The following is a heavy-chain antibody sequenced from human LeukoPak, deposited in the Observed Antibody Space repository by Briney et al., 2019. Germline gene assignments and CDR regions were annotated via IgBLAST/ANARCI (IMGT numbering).Heavy chain of an antibody. CDR1: GYTFTGYY. V-gene: IGHV1-2*02. J-gene: IGHJ4*02. CDR3: ASPPLGYYDSSGPEFDY. CDR2: INPNSGGT. Sequence: ASVKVSCKASGYTFTGYYMHWVRQAPGQGLEGMGWINPNSGGTNYAQKFQGRVTMARDTSISTAYMELSRLRSDDTAVYYCASPPLGYYDSSGPEFDYWGQGTLVTVSS. D-gene: IGHD3-22*01.